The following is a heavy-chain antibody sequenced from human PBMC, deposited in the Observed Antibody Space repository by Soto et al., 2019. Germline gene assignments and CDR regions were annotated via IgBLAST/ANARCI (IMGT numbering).Heavy chain of an antibody. J-gene: IGHJ4*02. V-gene: IGHV1-24*01. D-gene: IGHD1-26*01. CDR2: FDPEDGET. CDR3: AALKWELLTAPYYFDY. CDR1: GYTLTELS. Sequence: ASVKVSCKVSGYTLTELSMHWVRQAPGKGLEWMGGFDPEDGETIYAQKFQGRVTMTEDTSTDTAYMELSSLRSEDTAVYYCAALKWELLTAPYYFDYWGQGTLVTVSS.